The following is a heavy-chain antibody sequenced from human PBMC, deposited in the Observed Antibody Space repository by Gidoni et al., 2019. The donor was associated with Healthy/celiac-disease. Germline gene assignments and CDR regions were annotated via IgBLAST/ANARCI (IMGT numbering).Heavy chain of an antibody. CDR3: AKDIGNFAAGAFDI. CDR1: GSTIADYA. J-gene: IGHJ3*02. D-gene: IGHD3-9*01. Sequence: EVQLVASGGGLVQPGRSLRLSRQPSGSTIADYAMHWVRQAPGKGLEWVSGVSWNSGSIGYADSVKGRFTISRDNAKNSLYLQMNSLRAEDTALYYCAKDIGNFAAGAFDIWGQGTMVTVSS. V-gene: IGHV3-9*01. CDR2: VSWNSGSI.